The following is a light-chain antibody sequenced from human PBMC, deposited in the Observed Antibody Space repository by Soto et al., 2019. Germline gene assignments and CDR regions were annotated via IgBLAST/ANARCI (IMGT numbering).Light chain of an antibody. Sequence: QLVLTQSPSASASLGASVKLTCTLSSRHNTNAIAWHQQQPKKGPRFLMKVNSDGSHFKGDGIPDRFSGSSSGAERYLTISSLQSEDEADYYCQAWATGIHLFGGGTKLTVL. CDR3: QAWATGIHL. CDR1: SRHNTNA. V-gene: IGLV4-69*01. J-gene: IGLJ2*01. CDR2: VNSDGSH.